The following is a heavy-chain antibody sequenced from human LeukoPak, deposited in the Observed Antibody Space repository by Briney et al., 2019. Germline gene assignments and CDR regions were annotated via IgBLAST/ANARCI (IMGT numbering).Heavy chain of an antibody. J-gene: IGHJ4*02. CDR2: VYYSGST. D-gene: IGHD6-13*01. CDR1: GGSIRSYY. CDR3: ARIAAAFDY. V-gene: IGHV4-59*01. Sequence: PSETLSLTCTVSGGSIRSYYWSWIRQPPGMGLEWIGYVYYSGSTNYNPSLKSRVTISVDTSKNLFSLKLSSVTAADTAVYYCARIAAAFDYWGQGTLVTVSS.